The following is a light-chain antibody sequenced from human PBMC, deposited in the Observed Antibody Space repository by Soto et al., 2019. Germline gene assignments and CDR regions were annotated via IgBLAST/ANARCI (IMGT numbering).Light chain of an antibody. CDR2: DVS. Sequence: QSVLTQPTSVSGSPGQSITISCTGTSSDVGGYNYVSWYQQHPGRASKLMIYDVSNRPSGVSNRFSGSKSGNTASLTISGLQAEDEADYYCSSYTSSTPYVFGTRTKVTVL. CDR3: SSYTSSTPYV. CDR1: SSDVGGYNY. V-gene: IGLV2-14*01. J-gene: IGLJ1*01.